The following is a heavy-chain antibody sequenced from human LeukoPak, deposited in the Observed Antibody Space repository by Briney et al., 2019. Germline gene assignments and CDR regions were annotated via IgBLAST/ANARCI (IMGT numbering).Heavy chain of an antibody. D-gene: IGHD6-19*01. Sequence: SVKVSCKASGGTFSSYAISWVRQAPGQGLEWMGGIIPIFGTANYAQKFQGRVTITTDESTSTAYMELSSLRSEDTAVYYCARSYSGWYSIGYWGQGTLVTVSS. J-gene: IGHJ4*02. CDR1: GGTFSSYA. CDR3: ARSYSGWYSIGY. CDR2: IIPIFGTA. V-gene: IGHV1-69*05.